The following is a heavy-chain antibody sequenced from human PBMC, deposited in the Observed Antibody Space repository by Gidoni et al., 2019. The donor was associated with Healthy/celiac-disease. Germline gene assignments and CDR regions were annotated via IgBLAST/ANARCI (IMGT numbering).Heavy chain of an antibody. CDR2: IYSGGST. J-gene: IGHJ3*02. CDR3: ASAQLLWFGEADAFDI. V-gene: IGHV3-66*01. D-gene: IGHD3-10*01. CDR1: GFTVSSNY. Sequence: QLVESGGGLVQPGGSLRLSCAASGFTVSSNYMSWVRQAPGKGLEWVSVIYSGGSTYYADSVKGRFTISRDNSKNTLYLQMNSLRAEDTAVYYCASAQLLWFGEADAFDIWGQGTMVTVSS.